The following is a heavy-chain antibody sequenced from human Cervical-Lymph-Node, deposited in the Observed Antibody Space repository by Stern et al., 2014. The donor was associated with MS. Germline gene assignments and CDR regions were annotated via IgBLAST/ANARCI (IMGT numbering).Heavy chain of an antibody. D-gene: IGHD2-21*01. V-gene: IGHV1-46*01. Sequence: VQLVQSGPEVQKPGASVRISCKASGYTFTSHYMHWVRQAPGKGLEWMGLINPSTGSSIDAQRFQGRLAMTRDTSSTTVYLELTTLTSEETALYFCARDVARKYYFDYWGQGTLVTVSS. J-gene: IGHJ4*02. CDR2: INPSTGSS. CDR1: GYTFTSHY. CDR3: ARDVARKYYFDY.